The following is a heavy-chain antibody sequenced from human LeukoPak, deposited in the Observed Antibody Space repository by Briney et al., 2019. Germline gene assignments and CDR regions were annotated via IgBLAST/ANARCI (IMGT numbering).Heavy chain of an antibody. J-gene: IGHJ6*03. CDR2: IKGTGLTT. Sequence: GGSLRLSCAASGFIFSDYYMTWIRQAPGKGLEWVSTIKGTGLTTYYADSVKGRFTVSRDNAKNSLFLQMTSLRADDTAIYYCARAGELRYMDVWGKGTAVTVSS. D-gene: IGHD3-16*01. CDR3: ARAGELRYMDV. V-gene: IGHV3-11*04. CDR1: GFIFSDYY.